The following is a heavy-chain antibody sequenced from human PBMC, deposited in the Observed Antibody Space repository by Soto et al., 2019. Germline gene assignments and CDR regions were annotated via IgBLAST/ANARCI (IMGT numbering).Heavy chain of an antibody. CDR1: GGSIGHYY. Sequence: SETLSLTCTVSGGSIGHYYWSWIRQSPGKGLECIGTVYYSGGAHYNPSLERRVTISIDTPKNQFFLNLTSVTAADTAIYYCARTARTHTNFRGGYAFEVWGQGTMVTVSS. CDR3: ARTARTHTNFRGGYAFEV. D-gene: IGHD3-3*01. V-gene: IGHV4-59*01. CDR2: VYYSGGA. J-gene: IGHJ3*01.